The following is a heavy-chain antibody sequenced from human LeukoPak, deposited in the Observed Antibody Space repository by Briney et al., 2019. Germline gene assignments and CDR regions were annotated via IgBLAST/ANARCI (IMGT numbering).Heavy chain of an antibody. CDR2: IYVGDSDT. Sequence: PGDSLKISCKGSGHTFSISWIGWVRQKPGESLEWMGIIYVGDSDTRYNPSFQGQVTISADRSTSTAYLQWSSLKSSDTAIYYCARCGHYDAYRVWGQGTLVSVSS. V-gene: IGHV5-51*01. CDR3: ARCGHYDAYRV. D-gene: IGHD2-21*02. J-gene: IGHJ3*01. CDR1: GHTFSISW.